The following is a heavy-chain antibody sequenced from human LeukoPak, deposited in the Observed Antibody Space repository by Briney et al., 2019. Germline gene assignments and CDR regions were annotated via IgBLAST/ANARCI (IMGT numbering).Heavy chain of an antibody. D-gene: IGHD6-19*01. V-gene: IGHV1-2*06. J-gene: IGHJ4*02. Sequence: GASVRVSCKASGYTFTGYYMHWVRQAPGQGLEWMGRINPNSGGTNYAQKFQGRVTMTRDTSISTAYMELSRLRSDDTAVYYCARGSSGWYRFDYWGQGTLVTVS. CDR1: GYTFTGYY. CDR3: ARGSSGWYRFDY. CDR2: INPNSGGT.